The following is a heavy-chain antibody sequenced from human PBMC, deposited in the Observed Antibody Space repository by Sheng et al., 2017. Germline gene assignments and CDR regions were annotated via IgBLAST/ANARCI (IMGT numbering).Heavy chain of an antibody. CDR3: ARAFDWLVGAFDY. J-gene: IGHJ4*02. V-gene: IGHV3-33*01. CDR1: GFTFSSYG. Sequence: QVQLVESGGGVVQPGRSLRLSCAASGFTFSSYGMHWVRQAPGKGLEWVAVIWYDGSNKYYADSVKGRFTISRDNSKNTLYLQMNSLRAEDTAVYYCARAFDWLVGAFDYWGQGTLVTVSS. CDR2: IWYDGSNK. D-gene: IGHD3-9*01.